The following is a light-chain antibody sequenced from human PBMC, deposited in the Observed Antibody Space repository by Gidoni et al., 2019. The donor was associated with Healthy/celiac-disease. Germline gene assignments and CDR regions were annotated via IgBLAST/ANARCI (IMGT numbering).Light chain of an antibody. V-gene: IGLV2-14*03. J-gene: IGLJ1*01. CDR2: DVS. CDR1: SSYVGGYNY. Sequence: QTALTQPASVSVSPGPSITSPCTGTSSYVGGYNYVSWYQQHPGKAPKLMIYDVSNRPSGVSNRFSGSKSGTTASLTISGLQAEDEADYYCSSYTSSSIGVFGTGTKVTVL. CDR3: SSYTSSSIGV.